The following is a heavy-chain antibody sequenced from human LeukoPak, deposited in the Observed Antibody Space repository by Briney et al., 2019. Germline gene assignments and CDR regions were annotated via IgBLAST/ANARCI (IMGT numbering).Heavy chain of an antibody. CDR3: ARESCSGGSCYPDY. D-gene: IGHD2-15*01. CDR2: ISAYNGNT. Sequence: ASVKVSCKASGYTFTSYGISWVRQAPGQGLEWMGWISAYNGNTNYAQKLQGRVTMTTDTSTSAAYMELRSLRSDDTAVYYCARESCSGGSCYPDYWGQGTLVTVSS. V-gene: IGHV1-18*01. CDR1: GYTFTSYG. J-gene: IGHJ4*02.